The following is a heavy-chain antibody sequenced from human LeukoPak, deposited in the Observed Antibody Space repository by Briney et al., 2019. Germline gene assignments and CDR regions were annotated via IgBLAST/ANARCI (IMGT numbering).Heavy chain of an antibody. V-gene: IGHV3-23*01. CDR3: AKGRLLWFGELIDY. CDR1: GFTFISYA. CDR2: ISGSGGST. Sequence: GGSLRLSCAASGFTFISYAMSWVRQAPGKGLEWVSAISGSGGSTYYADSVKGRFTISRDNSKNTLYLQMNSLRAEDTAVYYCAKGRLLWFGELIDYWGQGTLVTVSS. J-gene: IGHJ4*02. D-gene: IGHD3-10*01.